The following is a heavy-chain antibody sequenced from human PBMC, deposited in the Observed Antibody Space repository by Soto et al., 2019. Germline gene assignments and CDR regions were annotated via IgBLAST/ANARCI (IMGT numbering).Heavy chain of an antibody. V-gene: IGHV3-74*01. J-gene: IGHJ4*02. CDR2: INSDGSST. D-gene: IGHD7-27*01. CDR3: ASSLLTPFDY. CDR1: GFTFSSYW. Sequence: GGSLRLSCAASGFTFSSYWMHWVRQAPGKGLVLVSRINSDGSSTSFADSVNGRFTISRDNAKNTLYLQMNSLRAEDTAVYYCASSLLTPFDYWGQGTLVTVSS.